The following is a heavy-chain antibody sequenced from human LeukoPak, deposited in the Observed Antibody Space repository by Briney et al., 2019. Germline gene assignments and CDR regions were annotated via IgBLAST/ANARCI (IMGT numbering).Heavy chain of an antibody. V-gene: IGHV1-18*01. CDR2: ISAYNGNT. Sequence: ASVKVSCKASGYTFTSYGISWVRQAPGQGLEWMGWISAYNGNTNYAQKLQGRVTMTTDTSTSTAYMELRSLRSDDTAVYYCARVSYDSSGYSFYYYYYMDVWGKGTTVTISS. D-gene: IGHD3-22*01. J-gene: IGHJ6*03. CDR3: ARVSYDSSGYSFYYYYYMDV. CDR1: GYTFTSYG.